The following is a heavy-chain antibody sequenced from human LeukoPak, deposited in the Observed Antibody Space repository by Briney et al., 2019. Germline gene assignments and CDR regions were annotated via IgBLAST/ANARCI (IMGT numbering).Heavy chain of an antibody. D-gene: IGHD6-19*01. CDR3: ARDLGSYSSGWYMGFDY. J-gene: IGHJ4*02. Sequence: GGSLRLSCAASGFTFSYYWMSWVRQAPGEGLEWLANIKQDGSEKYYVDSVKGRFTISRDNAKKSLDLQMSSLGTEDTAIYYCARDLGSYSSGWYMGFDYWGQGTLVTVSS. V-gene: IGHV3-7*01. CDR2: IKQDGSEK. CDR1: GFTFSYYW.